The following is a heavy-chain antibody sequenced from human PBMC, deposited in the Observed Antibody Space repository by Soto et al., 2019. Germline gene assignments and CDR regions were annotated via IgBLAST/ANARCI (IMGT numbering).Heavy chain of an antibody. J-gene: IGHJ5*02. CDR1: GGSISSSSYY. Sequence: QLQLQESGPGLVKPSETLSLTCTVSGGSISSSSYYWGWIRQPPGKGLEWIGSIYYSGSTYYNPSLKSRVTISVXXSXNXYSLKLSSVTAADTAVYYCARQLGWELARGDNWFDPWGQGTLVTVSS. CDR3: ARQLGWELARGDNWFDP. D-gene: IGHD1-26*01. CDR2: IYYSGST. V-gene: IGHV4-39*01.